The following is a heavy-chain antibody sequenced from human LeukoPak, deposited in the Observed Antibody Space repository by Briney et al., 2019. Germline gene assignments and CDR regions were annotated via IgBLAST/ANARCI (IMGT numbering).Heavy chain of an antibody. J-gene: IGHJ4*02. D-gene: IGHD6-19*01. CDR1: GYTFTNFD. CDR2: MNPNTGNA. Sequence: ASVKVSCKASGYTFTNFDINWVRQATGQGLEWMGWMNPNTGNAGYAQKFQDRVTITWDASITTAYMDLSSLRSEDTAVYYCAGGGYNSGWYSSPDYWGQGTLVTVPS. V-gene: IGHV1-8*03. CDR3: AGGGYNSGWYSSPDY.